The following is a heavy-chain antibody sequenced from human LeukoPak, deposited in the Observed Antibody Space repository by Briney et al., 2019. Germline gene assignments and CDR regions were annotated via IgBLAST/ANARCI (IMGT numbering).Heavy chain of an antibody. CDR1: GASFSSGDQY. Sequence: SETLSLTCTVSGASFSSGDQYWNWIRQSPGKGLEWIGSIHPSGMLYNNPSLESRATISIDTSKNQFSLNLNSVTAADTAVYFCSRGLDSRKLGYWGQGTLVTVSS. CDR3: SRGLDSRKLGY. J-gene: IGHJ4*02. CDR2: IHPSGML. D-gene: IGHD3-22*01. V-gene: IGHV4-31*03.